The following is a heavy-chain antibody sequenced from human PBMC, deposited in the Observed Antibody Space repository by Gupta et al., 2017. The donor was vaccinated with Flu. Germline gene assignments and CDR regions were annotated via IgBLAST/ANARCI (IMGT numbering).Heavy chain of an antibody. CDR1: GFTFSDYY. J-gene: IGHJ6*02. Sequence: QVQLVESGGGLVKPGGSLRLSCAASGFTFSDYYLSWIRQAPGKGLEWVSYISSSSSYTNYADSVKGRFTISRDNAKNSLYLQMNSLRAEDTAVYYCARRYDFWSGYYASTGSYGMDVWGQGTTVTVSS. V-gene: IGHV3-11*05. D-gene: IGHD3-3*01. CDR2: ISSSSSYT. CDR3: ARRYDFWSGYYASTGSYGMDV.